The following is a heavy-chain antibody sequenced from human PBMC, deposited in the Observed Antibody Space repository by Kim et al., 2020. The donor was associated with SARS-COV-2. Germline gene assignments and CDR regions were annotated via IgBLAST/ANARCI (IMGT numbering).Heavy chain of an antibody. Sequence: ASVKVSCKASGYTFTSYGISWVRQAPGQGLEWMGWISAYNGNTNYAQKLQGRVTMTTDTSTSTAYMELRSLRSDDTAVYYCARVQLWFGEGQALYYYYGMDVWGQGTTVTVSS. CDR1: GYTFTSYG. D-gene: IGHD3-10*01. CDR3: ARVQLWFGEGQALYYYYGMDV. J-gene: IGHJ6*02. V-gene: IGHV1-18*04. CDR2: ISAYNGNT.